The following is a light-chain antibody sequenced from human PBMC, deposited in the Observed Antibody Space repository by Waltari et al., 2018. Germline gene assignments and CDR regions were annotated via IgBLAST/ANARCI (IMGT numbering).Light chain of an antibody. CDR3: SSQTLDGLVL. V-gene: IGLV2-14*03. J-gene: IGLJ2*01. Sequence: QSALTQPASVSGSPGQSITISCSGVGSAVGASDFVSWHQHHPGKPPQVIIYDVTNRPSGVSDRFSASKSANTASLTISRLQPEDEADYFCSSQTLDGLVLFGGGTRLTVL. CDR2: DVT. CDR1: GSAVGASDF.